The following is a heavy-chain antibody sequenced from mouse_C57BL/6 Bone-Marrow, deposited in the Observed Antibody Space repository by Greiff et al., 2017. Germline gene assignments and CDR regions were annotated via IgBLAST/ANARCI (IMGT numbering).Heavy chain of an antibody. CDR2: IWSGGST. D-gene: IGHD1-1*01. CDR1: GFSLTSYG. V-gene: IGHV2-2*01. J-gene: IGHJ1*03. CDR3: AGITTVVGGGYFDV. Sequence: VQLQQSGPGLVQPSQSLSITCTVSGFSLTSYGVHWVRQSPGKGLEWLGVIWSGGSTDYNAAFISRLSISKDNSKSQVFFKMNSLQADDTAIYYCAGITTVVGGGYFDVWGTGTTVTVSS.